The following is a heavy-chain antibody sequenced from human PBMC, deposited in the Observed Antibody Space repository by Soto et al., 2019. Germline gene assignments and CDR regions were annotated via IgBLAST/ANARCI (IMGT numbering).Heavy chain of an antibody. CDR2: ISVYNGNI. CDR1: GYMFNTYG. D-gene: IGHD3-10*01. CDR3: ARTYGSGDYFLPFEY. Sequence: QVQLLQSGAEVKKPGASVKVSCKASGYMFNTYGITWVRQAPGQGLEWMGWISVYNGNIDYAQKYEGRVTMTIDTSTSTAYMELKRLTSDDRAVYYCARTYGSGDYFLPFEYWGQGPPVSVSS. V-gene: IGHV1-18*01. J-gene: IGHJ4*02.